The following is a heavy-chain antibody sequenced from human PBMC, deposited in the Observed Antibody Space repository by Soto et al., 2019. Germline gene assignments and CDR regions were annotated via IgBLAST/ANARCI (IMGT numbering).Heavy chain of an antibody. D-gene: IGHD3-10*01. CDR1: GYTFTSYG. J-gene: IGHJ6*02. Sequence: EASVKVSCKASGYTFTSYGISWVRQAPGQGLEWMGWISAYNGNTNYAQKLQGRVTMTTDTSTSTAYMELRSLRSDDTAVYYYGSGSQSYGMDVWGQGTTVTVSS. CDR2: ISAYNGNT. V-gene: IGHV1-18*01. CDR3: GSGSQSYGMDV.